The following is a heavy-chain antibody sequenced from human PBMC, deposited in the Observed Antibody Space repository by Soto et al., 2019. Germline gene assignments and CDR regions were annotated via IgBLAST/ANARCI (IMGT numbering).Heavy chain of an antibody. D-gene: IGHD6-19*01. CDR1: GGSISSGGYY. CDR3: ARDRVAVAGTLDY. CDR2: IYYSGST. V-gene: IGHV4-31*03. J-gene: IGHJ4*02. Sequence: SETLSLTCTVSGGSISSGGYYWSWIRQHPGKGLEWIGYIYYSGSTYYNPSLKSRVTISVDTSKNQFSLKLSSVTAADTAVYYCARDRVAVAGTLDYWGLGALVTGSS.